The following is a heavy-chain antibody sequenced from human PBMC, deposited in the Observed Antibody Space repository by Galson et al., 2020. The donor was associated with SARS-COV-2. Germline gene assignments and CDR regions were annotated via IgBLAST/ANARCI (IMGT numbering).Heavy chain of an antibody. D-gene: IGHD3-10*01. CDR3: ARMEADTPMGRGDYFDY. Sequence: SETLSLTCAAYGGSFSGYSWSWIRQPPGKGLEWIGEINDSGSANYNPSLKSRVTISVDASKNQFSLNLKSVTATDTAVYYCARMEADTPMGRGDYFDYWGQGTLVTVSS. V-gene: IGHV4-34*01. CDR2: INDSGSA. J-gene: IGHJ4*02. CDR1: GGSFSGYS.